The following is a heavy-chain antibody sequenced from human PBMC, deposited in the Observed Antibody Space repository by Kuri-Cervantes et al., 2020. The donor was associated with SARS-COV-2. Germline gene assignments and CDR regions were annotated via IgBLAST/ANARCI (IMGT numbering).Heavy chain of an antibody. CDR3: ARGGYSSSSDHYFDY. CDR1: GFTFSSYG. D-gene: IGHD6-6*01. Sequence: GGSLRLSCAASGFTFSSYGMHWVRQAPGKGLEWVSSISSSSSSYIYYADSVKGRFTISRDNAKNSLYLQMNSLRAEDTAVYYCARGGYSSSSDHYFDYWGQGTLVTVSS. CDR2: ISSSSSSYI. V-gene: IGHV3-21*01. J-gene: IGHJ4*01.